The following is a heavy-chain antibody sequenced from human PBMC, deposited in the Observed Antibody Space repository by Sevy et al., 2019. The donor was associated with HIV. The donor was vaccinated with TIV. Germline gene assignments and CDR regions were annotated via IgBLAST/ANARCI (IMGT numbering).Heavy chain of an antibody. CDR1: GGSVSSGSYY. J-gene: IGHJ6*02. CDR3: ARGIAAPRGMDV. D-gene: IGHD6-13*01. CDR2: IYYSGST. V-gene: IGHV4-61*01. Sequence: SETLSLTCTVSGGSVSSGSYYWSWIRQPPGKGLEWIGYIYYSGSTNYNPSLKSRVTISVDTSKNQVSLKVRSVTAADTAVYYCARGIAAPRGMDVWGQGTTVTVSS.